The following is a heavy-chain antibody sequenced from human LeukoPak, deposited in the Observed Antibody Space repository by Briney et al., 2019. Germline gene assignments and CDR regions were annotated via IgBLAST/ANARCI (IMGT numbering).Heavy chain of an antibody. Sequence: GGSLRLSCAASGFTFSSYGMHWVRQAPGKGLEWVAAISHDGSNKHYADSVKGRFTISRDNSKNTLYLQMNSLRVEDTAVYLCAETGPTYYWGQGTLVTVSS. CDR1: GFTFSSYG. J-gene: IGHJ4*02. CDR2: ISHDGSNK. CDR3: AETGPTYY. D-gene: IGHD1-26*01. V-gene: IGHV3-30*18.